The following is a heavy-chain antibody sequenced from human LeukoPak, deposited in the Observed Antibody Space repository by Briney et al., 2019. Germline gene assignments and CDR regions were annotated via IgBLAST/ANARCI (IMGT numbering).Heavy chain of an antibody. J-gene: IGHJ4*02. Sequence: GSLRLSCAASGFTFSSYWMHWVRQAPGKGLEWIGEIYHSGSTNYNPSLKSRVTISVDKSKNQFSLKLSSVTAADTAVYYCARAPLYSSGYYIYWGQGTLVTVSS. CDR3: ARAPLYSSGYYIY. V-gene: IGHV4-4*02. CDR1: GFTFSSYW. D-gene: IGHD3-22*01. CDR2: IYHSGST.